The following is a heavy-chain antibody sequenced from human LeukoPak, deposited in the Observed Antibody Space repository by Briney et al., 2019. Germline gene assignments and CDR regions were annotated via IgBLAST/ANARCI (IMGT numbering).Heavy chain of an antibody. CDR1: GFTFSSYT. CDR3: SGYASRCVSSLAADY. CDR2: ISNEGSNK. D-gene: IGHD5-18*01. J-gene: IGHJ4*02. Sequence: PGGSLRLSCAASGFTFSSYTMHWVRQAPGKGLEWVAVISNEGSNKHSADSVKGRFPISRDNTKTTLYLQMNSLSAEVKATYYCSGYASRCVSSLAADYWGQGILVTVSS. V-gene: IGHV3-30*04.